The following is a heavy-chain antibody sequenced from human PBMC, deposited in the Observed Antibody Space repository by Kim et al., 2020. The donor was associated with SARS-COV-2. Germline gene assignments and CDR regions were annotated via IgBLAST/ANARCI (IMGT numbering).Heavy chain of an antibody. CDR2: MNPNSGNT. CDR1: GYTFTSYD. V-gene: IGHV1-8*01. CDR3: ARGDDGSVSYYNDYYYYGMDV. D-gene: IGHD3-10*01. J-gene: IGHJ6*02. Sequence: ASVKVSCKASGYTFTSYDINWVRQATGQGLEWMGWMNPNSGNTGYAPKFQGRVTMTRNTSISTAYMELSSLRSEDTAVYYCARGDDGSVSYYNDYYYYGMDVWGQGTTVTVSS.